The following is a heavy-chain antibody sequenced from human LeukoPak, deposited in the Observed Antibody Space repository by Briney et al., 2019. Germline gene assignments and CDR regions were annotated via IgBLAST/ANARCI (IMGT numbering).Heavy chain of an antibody. CDR3: ATAIKYSSSWYPNWFDP. CDR1: GYTFTGYY. J-gene: IGHJ5*02. D-gene: IGHD6-13*01. CDR2: INPNSGGT. V-gene: IGHV1-2*02. Sequence: ASVKVSCKASGYTFTGYYMHWVRQAPGQGLEWMGWINPNSGGTNYAQQFQGRVTMTRDTSISTAYLELSRLRSDDTAVYYCATAIKYSSSWYPNWFDPWGQGTLVTVSS.